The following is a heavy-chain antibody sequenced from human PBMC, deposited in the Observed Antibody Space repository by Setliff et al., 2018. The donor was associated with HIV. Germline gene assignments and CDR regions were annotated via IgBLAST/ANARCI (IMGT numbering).Heavy chain of an antibody. V-gene: IGHV4-61*09. D-gene: IGHD3-22*01. CDR1: GGSISSGSYY. Sequence: PSETLSLTCTVSGGSISSGSYYWSWIRQPAGKGLEWIGHIYTSGSTNYNSSLKSRVTISVDKSKNLLSLKLSSVTAADTAMYYCARIATYYDTSGYLIPYYFDYWGQGTLVTVSS. CDR2: IYTSGST. CDR3: ARIATYYDTSGYLIPYYFDY. J-gene: IGHJ4*02.